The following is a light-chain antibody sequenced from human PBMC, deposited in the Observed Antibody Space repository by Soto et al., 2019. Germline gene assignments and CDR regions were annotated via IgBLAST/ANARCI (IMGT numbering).Light chain of an antibody. CDR3: QQYGSSPIT. CDR1: QSVSSSY. Sequence: EIVLPQFPGALFLSTGERATLSCRASQSVSSSYLAWYQQKPGQAPRLLIYGASSRATGIPDRFSGSGSGTDFTLTISRLEPEDFAVYYCQQYGSSPITFGQGTRLEXK. J-gene: IGKJ5*01. CDR2: GAS. V-gene: IGKV3-20*01.